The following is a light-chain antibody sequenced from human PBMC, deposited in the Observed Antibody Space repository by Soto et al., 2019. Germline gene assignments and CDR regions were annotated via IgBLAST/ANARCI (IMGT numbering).Light chain of an antibody. J-gene: IGKJ1*01. CDR2: DAS. V-gene: IGKV1-5*01. CDR1: QRISSW. CDR3: QQYDSYPWT. Sequence: DIQMTQSPSTLSASVGDRVTITCRASQRISSWLAWYKQKPGKAPNLLIYDASSVESGVPSKFIGSGSGTDFTLTISSLQLEDFATHYCQQYDSYPWTFGQWTKVAIK.